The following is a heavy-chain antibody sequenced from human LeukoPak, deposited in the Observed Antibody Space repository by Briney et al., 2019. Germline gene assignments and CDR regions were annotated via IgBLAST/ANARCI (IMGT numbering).Heavy chain of an antibody. CDR3: AGCSWYGGAFDI. V-gene: IGHV3-23*01. Sequence: AGGPVSLFCGAWGFTHSCYAMLGLPDAPGKARECVSAITGSGSSTYSAASVKGRFPISRDNSKITPYLQMNSLRAEDTVVYYCAGCSWYGGAFDIWGQGTTVTVSS. CDR2: ITGSGSST. CDR1: GFTHSCYA. D-gene: IGHD6-13*01. J-gene: IGHJ3*02.